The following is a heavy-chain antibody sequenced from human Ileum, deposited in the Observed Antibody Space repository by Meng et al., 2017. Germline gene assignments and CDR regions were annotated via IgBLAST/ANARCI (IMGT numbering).Heavy chain of an antibody. CDR1: GFTFSNAW. CDR2: IRRKTDATTT. J-gene: IGHJ4*02. CDR3: TAEDPQYYFDY. V-gene: IGHV3-15*01. Sequence: EVQLVESGGGFVKPGGSLRLSFAASGFTFSNAWLSWVRQAPGKGLEWIARIRRKTDATTTDYVAPVKGRFTISRDDSENTLFLQMNSLKTEDTAVYYCTAEDPQYYFDYWGQGTLVTVSS.